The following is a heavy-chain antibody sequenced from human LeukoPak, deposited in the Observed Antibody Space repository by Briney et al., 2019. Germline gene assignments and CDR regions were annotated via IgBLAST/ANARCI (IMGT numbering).Heavy chain of an antibody. D-gene: IGHD3-10*01. V-gene: IGHV3-20*04. CDR1: GFSFDDYG. J-gene: IGHJ5*02. CDR2: INWNGDST. Sequence: PGGSLRLSCAASGFSFDDYGLTWVRQAPGKGLEWVSGINWNGDSTDYADSVKGRFTISRDNAKNTLYLQMNSLRAEDTAVYYCARDRDANWFDPWGQGTLVTVSS. CDR3: ARDRDANWFDP.